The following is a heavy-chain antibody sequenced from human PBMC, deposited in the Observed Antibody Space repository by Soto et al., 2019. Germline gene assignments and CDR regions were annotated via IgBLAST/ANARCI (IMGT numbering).Heavy chain of an antibody. Sequence: QVQLVQYGAEVKKPGSSVKVSCTASGGTFNFYSISWVRQAPGQGLEWVGRVIPMVGMSEYAQKFQGRVTITADKSTSTAYMNLHSLRSEDTAVYYCATNFGSGSAHFDYWGQGTLVTVSS. V-gene: IGHV1-69*02. D-gene: IGHD3-10*01. CDR2: VIPMVGMS. CDR1: GGTFNFYS. J-gene: IGHJ4*02. CDR3: ATNFGSGSAHFDY.